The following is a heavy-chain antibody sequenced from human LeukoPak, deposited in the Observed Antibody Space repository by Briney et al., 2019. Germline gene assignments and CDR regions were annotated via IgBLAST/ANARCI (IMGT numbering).Heavy chain of an antibody. CDR2: ISGSGRIT. D-gene: IGHD2-8*01. V-gene: IGHV3-23*01. J-gene: IGHJ3*02. Sequence: GGSLRLSCAASGFTFSSYAMSWVRQAPGKGLEWGSAISGSGRITYTAHSVKGRFTLSRDKSEKTLYLQKNRRRGEETAVYYCAKDRGCVGFVHTNATEAFEIWGNGAMVTASS. CDR1: GFTFSSYA. CDR3: AKDRGCVGFVHTNATEAFEI.